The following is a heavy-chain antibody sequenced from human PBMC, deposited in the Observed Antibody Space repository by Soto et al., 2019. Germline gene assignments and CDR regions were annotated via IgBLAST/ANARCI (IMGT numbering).Heavy chain of an antibody. CDR3: ARDKDGGGMDV. V-gene: IGHV4-59*01. Sequence: QVQLQESGPGLVKPSETLSLTCIVSGGSISSYFWSWIRQPPGKGLEWIGYMYYSGSTNYNPSLKSRVTIPIDTSKNQFSLTLSSVTAADTAVYYCARDKDGGGMDVWGQGTTVTVSS. J-gene: IGHJ6*02. CDR2: MYYSGST. CDR1: GGSISSYF.